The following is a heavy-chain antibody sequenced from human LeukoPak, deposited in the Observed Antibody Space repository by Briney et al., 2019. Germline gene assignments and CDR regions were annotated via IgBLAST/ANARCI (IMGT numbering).Heavy chain of an antibody. CDR3: ARYDSSGRTFDY. D-gene: IGHD3-22*01. J-gene: IGHJ4*02. CDR1: GGSFSGYY. CDR2: INHSGST. V-gene: IGHV4-34*01. Sequence: SETLSLTCAVYGGSFSGYYWSWIRQPPGKGLEWIGEINHSGSTNYNLSLKSRVTISGDTSKNQFSLKLSSVTAADTAVYYCARYDSSGRTFDYWGPGTLVTVSS.